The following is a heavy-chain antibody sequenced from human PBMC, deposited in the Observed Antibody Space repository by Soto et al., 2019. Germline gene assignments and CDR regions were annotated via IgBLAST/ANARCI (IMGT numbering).Heavy chain of an antibody. CDR1: GLTVSGKKY. Sequence: DVQLVESGGSLFQPGGSLRLSCAVFGLTVSGKKYMAWVRQAPGRGLEWVSGLYDVDGTYYADSVKGRFTVSSDSSKSIVYLQMNSLRPDDTAIYYCASWLLREHAYDIWGVGTTVTVSS. J-gene: IGHJ3*02. CDR2: LYDVDGT. D-gene: IGHD1-26*01. CDR3: ASWLLREHAYDI. V-gene: IGHV3-53*01.